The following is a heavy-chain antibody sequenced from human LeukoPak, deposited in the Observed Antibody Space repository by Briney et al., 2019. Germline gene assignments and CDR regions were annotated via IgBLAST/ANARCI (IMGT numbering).Heavy chain of an antibody. CDR2: IYHSGST. D-gene: IGHD3-22*01. Sequence: PSETLSLTCTVSGGSISSYYWSWIRQPPGKGLEWIGEIYHSGSTNYNPSLKSRVTISVDKSKNQFSLKLSSVIAADTVVYYCARELGGGYPFDYWGQGTLVTVSS. CDR3: ARELGGGYPFDY. CDR1: GGSISSYY. V-gene: IGHV4-59*12. J-gene: IGHJ4*02.